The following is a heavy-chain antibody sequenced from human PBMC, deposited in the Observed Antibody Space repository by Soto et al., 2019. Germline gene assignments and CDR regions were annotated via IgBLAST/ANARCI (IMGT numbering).Heavy chain of an antibody. CDR1: GGTFSSYA. CDR2: IIPIFGTA. J-gene: IGHJ5*02. CDR3: ARALVVVPAALYNWFDP. V-gene: IGHV1-69*01. Sequence: QVQLVQSGAEVKKPGSSVKVSCKASGGTFSSYAISWVRQAPGQGLEWMGGIIPIFGTANYAQKFQGRVTITADESTSTAYMELSSLRSEDTAVYYWARALVVVPAALYNWFDPWGQGTLVTVSS. D-gene: IGHD2-2*01.